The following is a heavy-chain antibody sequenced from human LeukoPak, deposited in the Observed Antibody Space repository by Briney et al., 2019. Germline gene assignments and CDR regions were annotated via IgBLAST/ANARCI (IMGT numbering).Heavy chain of an antibody. Sequence: PGGSLRLSCAASGFTFRNYAMNWVRQAPGKGLEWVSGITGSGGNTHYADSVKGRFTISRDNSKNTLYLEMNSLRAEDTAVYYCAKDIGSYYDYWGQGILVTVSS. V-gene: IGHV3-23*01. J-gene: IGHJ4*02. CDR2: ITGSGGNT. CDR1: GFTFRNYA. D-gene: IGHD3-10*01. CDR3: AKDIGSYYDY.